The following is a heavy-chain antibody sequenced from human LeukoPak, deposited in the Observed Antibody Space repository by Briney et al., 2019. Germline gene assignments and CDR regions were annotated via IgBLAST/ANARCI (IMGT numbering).Heavy chain of an antibody. V-gene: IGHV1-46*01. Sequence: ASVTVSFKASGYNFISYYMHWVRQAPGQGLEWMGIINPSGGSTSYAQKFQDRVTMTRDTSTSTVYMELSSLKSEDTAVYYCAREDVVLVDAVRYQYYGMDVWGQGTTVIVSS. J-gene: IGHJ6*02. D-gene: IGHD2-8*01. CDR2: INPSGGST. CDR1: GYNFISYY. CDR3: AREDVVLVDAVRYQYYGMDV.